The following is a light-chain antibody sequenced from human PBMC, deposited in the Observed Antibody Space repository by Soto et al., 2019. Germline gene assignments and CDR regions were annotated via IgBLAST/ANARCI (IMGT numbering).Light chain of an antibody. CDR2: DAS. Sequence: DIQMTQSPSSLSASVGDRVTITWQASQDISNYLSWYQQKPGKAPKLLIYDASILKTGVPSRLSGSGSGTEFSFTISGLQPEDIATYHCQQYDDVPFTFGGGTKVEIK. J-gene: IGKJ4*01. V-gene: IGKV1-33*01. CDR3: QQYDDVPFT. CDR1: QDISNY.